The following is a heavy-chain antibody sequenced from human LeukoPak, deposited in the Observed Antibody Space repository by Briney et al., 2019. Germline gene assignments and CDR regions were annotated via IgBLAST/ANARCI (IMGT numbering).Heavy chain of an antibody. CDR2: INHSGST. J-gene: IGHJ4*02. V-gene: IGHV4-38-2*02. Sequence: SETLSLTCTVSDYSISTDYYWGWIRQPPGKGLEWIGSINHSGSTNYNPSLKSRVTISVDTSKNQFSLKLSSVTAAGTAVYYCARKANYGDYGRWGQGTLVTVSS. D-gene: IGHD4-17*01. CDR1: DYSISTDYY. CDR3: ARKANYGDYGR.